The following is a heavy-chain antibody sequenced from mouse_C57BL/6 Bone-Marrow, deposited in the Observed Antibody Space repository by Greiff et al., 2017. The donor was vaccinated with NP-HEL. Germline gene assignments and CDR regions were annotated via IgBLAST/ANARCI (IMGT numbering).Heavy chain of an antibody. CDR2: ISYSGST. Sequence: EVQLQQSGPGLAKPSQTLSLPCSVTGYSIPSDYWNWIRKFPGNKLEYMGYISYSGSTYYNPSLKSRISITRDTSKNQYYLQLNSVTTEDTATYYCARQKITTVAFDYWGQGTTLTVSS. V-gene: IGHV3-8*01. D-gene: IGHD1-1*01. CDR1: GYSIPSDY. J-gene: IGHJ2*01. CDR3: ARQKITTVAFDY.